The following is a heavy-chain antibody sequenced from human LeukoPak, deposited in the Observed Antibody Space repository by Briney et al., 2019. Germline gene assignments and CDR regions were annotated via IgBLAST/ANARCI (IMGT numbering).Heavy chain of an antibody. V-gene: IGHV3-48*03. CDR3: ARALHFDL. Sequence: PGGSLRLSCAASGFTFRSYAMNWVRQAPGKGLEWVSYISDGGSTIYYADSVKGRFTISRDNAKNSLYLQMNSLRAEDTALYYCARALHFDLWGRGTLVTVSS. D-gene: IGHD1-26*01. J-gene: IGHJ2*01. CDR1: GFTFRSYA. CDR2: ISDGGSTI.